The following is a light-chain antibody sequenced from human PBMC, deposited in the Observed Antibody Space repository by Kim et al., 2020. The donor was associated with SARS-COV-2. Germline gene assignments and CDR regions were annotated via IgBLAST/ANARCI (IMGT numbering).Light chain of an antibody. CDR1: NAQIGSNP. CDR2: SND. Sequence: GKRVTIACSEINAQIGSNPISWYQQAPGAAPKLFIYSNDQRPAGVPARFSGSKSGASASLAISGLQSDDEADYYCAVWDDSLNGRVFGGGTQLTVL. J-gene: IGLJ3*02. CDR3: AVWDDSLNGRV. V-gene: IGLV1-44*01.